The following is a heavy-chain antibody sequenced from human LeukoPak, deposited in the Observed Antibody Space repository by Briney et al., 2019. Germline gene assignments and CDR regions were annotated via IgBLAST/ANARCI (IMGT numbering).Heavy chain of an antibody. CDR3: AKTDERDPYYFDY. CDR2: IRYDGSNK. CDR1: GFTFSSYG. Sequence: GGSLRLSCAASGFTFSSYGMHWVRQAPGKGLEWVAFIRYDGSNKYYADSVKGRFTISRDNSKNTLYLQMNSLRAEDTAVYYCAKTDERDPYYFDYWGQGTLVTVSS. V-gene: IGHV3-30*02. J-gene: IGHJ4*02.